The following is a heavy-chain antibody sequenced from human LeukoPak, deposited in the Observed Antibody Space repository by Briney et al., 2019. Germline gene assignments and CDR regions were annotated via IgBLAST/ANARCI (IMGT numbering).Heavy chain of an antibody. CDR1: GYTLTELS. V-gene: IGHV1-2*02. J-gene: IGHJ4*02. D-gene: IGHD3-22*01. CDR2: INPNSGGT. Sequence: GASVKVSCKVSGYTLTELSMHWVRQAPGQGLEWMGWINPNSGGTNYAQKFQGRVTMTRDTSISTAYMELSRLRSDDTAVYYCARASYDSSGYYYVSRPYFDYWGQGTLVTVSS. CDR3: ARASYDSSGYYYVSRPYFDY.